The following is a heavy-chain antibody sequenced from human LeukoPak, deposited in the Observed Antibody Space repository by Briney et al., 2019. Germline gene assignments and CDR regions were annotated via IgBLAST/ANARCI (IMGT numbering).Heavy chain of an antibody. CDR3: ARQWLVSPLFDY. V-gene: IGHV4-39*01. CDR1: GGSISSSSHY. Sequence: SETLSLTCTVSGGSISSSSHYWGWIRQPPGKGLEWIGSIYYSGSTYYNPSLKSRVTISVDTSKNQLSLKLSSMTAADTAVYYCARQWLVSPLFDYWGQGTLVTVSS. CDR2: IYYSGST. D-gene: IGHD6-19*01. J-gene: IGHJ4*02.